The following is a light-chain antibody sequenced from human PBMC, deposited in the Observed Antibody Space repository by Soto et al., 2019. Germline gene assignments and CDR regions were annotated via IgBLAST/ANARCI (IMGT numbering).Light chain of an antibody. CDR1: QDISKW. CDR3: QQTNSFPLT. CDR2: SGS. J-gene: IGKJ4*02. V-gene: IGKV1-12*01. Sequence: DIQMTQSPSAVSASVGDRVTITCRASQDISKWLAWFQQRPGKAPKLLMYSGSTLQSGVPSRFSGSGSGTEFILTISSLQPEDFATYYCQQTNSFPLTFGGGNKVEIK.